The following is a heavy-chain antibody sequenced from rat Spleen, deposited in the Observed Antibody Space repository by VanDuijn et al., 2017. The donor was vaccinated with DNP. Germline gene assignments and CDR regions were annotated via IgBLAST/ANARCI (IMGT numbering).Heavy chain of an antibody. Sequence: EVQLVESGGGLVQPGRSLKLSCAASGFTFSDYYMAWVRQAPTKGLDWVAYISYDGGSTSYGDSVRGRFTISRDNAKNSQYLQMDSLRSEDTATYFCATGVYGGYEDWFAYWGLGTLVTVSS. CDR1: GFTFSDYY. CDR2: ISYDGGST. D-gene: IGHD1-11*01. CDR3: ATGVYGGYEDWFAY. V-gene: IGHV5-20*01. J-gene: IGHJ3*01.